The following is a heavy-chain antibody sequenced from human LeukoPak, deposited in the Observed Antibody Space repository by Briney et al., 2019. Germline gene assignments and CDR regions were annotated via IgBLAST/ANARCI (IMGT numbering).Heavy chain of an antibody. V-gene: IGHV3-23*01. CDR1: GFTFSNSA. Sequence: GGSLRLSCAAFGFTFSNSAMSWVRQAPGKGLEWVSTLSGSGITTYYADSVKGRFTISRDNSKNTLYLQMNSLRAEDTAVYYCAKGIYSSGWSYFDYRGHGTLVTVSS. D-gene: IGHD6-19*01. J-gene: IGHJ4*01. CDR3: AKGIYSSGWSYFDY. CDR2: LSGSGITT.